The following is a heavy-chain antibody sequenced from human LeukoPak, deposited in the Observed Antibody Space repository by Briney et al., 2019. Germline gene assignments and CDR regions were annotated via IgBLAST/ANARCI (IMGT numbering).Heavy chain of an antibody. CDR1: GYSFTSYW. CDR3: ARYSAYCSSTSCSTPGVDY. V-gene: IGHV5-51*01. Sequence: GESLKISCKDSGYSFTSYWIGWVRQMPGKGLEWMGIIYPGDSDTRYSPSFQGQVTISADKSISTAYLQWSSLKASDTAMYYCARYSAYCSSTSCSTPGVDYWGQGTLVTVSS. CDR2: IYPGDSDT. D-gene: IGHD2-2*02. J-gene: IGHJ4*02.